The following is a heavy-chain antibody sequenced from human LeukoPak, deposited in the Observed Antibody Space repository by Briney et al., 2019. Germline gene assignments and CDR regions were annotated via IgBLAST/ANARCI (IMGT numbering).Heavy chain of an antibody. D-gene: IGHD2-15*01. CDR1: GGSISSYY. J-gene: IGHJ4*02. CDR3: ARAPKDYFDY. CDR2: IYNSVST. Sequence: PSETLSLTCTVSGGSISSYYWSWIRQPPGKGLECIGYIYNSVSTNYNPSLKSRVTISIDTSKNQSSLKLSSVTAADTAVYYCARAPKDYFDYWGQGTLVTVSS. V-gene: IGHV4-59*01.